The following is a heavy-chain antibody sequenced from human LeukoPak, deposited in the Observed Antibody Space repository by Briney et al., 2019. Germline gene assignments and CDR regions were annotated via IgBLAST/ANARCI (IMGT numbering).Heavy chain of an antibody. V-gene: IGHV1-69*05. CDR2: IIPIFGTA. Sequence: TVKVSCKASGGTFSSYAISWVRQAPGQGLEWMGGIIPIFGTANYAQKFQGRVTITTDESTSTAYMELSSLRSEDTAVYYCAGLGDGAFDIWGQGTMVTVSS. D-gene: IGHD2-21*01. CDR3: AGLGDGAFDI. CDR1: GGTFSSYA. J-gene: IGHJ3*02.